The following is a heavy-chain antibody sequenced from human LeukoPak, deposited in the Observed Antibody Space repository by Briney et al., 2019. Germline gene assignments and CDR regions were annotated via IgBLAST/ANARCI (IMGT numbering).Heavy chain of an antibody. J-gene: IGHJ4*02. V-gene: IGHV3-23*01. CDR1: GFTFVDYS. CDR2: ISGSSGST. Sequence: PGGSQRVSCSASGFTFVDYSMSWFRQAQGKGLEWVSVISGSSGSTYYADSVKGRFTISRDNSKNTPYLQMNGLRAEDTAVYYCAQSPNLGYCSSSSCYRHFHYWGQGALVTVSS. D-gene: IGHD2-2*02. CDR3: AQSPNLGYCSSSSCYRHFHY.